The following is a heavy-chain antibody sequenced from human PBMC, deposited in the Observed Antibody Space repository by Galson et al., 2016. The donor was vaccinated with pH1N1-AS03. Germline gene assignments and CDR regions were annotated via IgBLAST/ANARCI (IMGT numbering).Heavy chain of an antibody. Sequence: SLRLSCAASGFTVSSNYMSWVRQAPGRGLEWVSFIYNGGRTLYADSVKVRFTISRDSSKNTLYLHMDSLETEDTAVYYCARNSYEDVNLEGFYFDYWGQVTLVTVSS. V-gene: IGHV3-53*01. J-gene: IGHJ4*02. D-gene: IGHD3-22*01. CDR3: ARNSYEDVNLEGFYFDY. CDR2: IYNGGRT. CDR1: GFTVSSNY.